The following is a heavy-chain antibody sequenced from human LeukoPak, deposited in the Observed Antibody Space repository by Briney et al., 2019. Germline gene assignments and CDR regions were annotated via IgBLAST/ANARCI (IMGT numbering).Heavy chain of an antibody. J-gene: IGHJ4*02. V-gene: IGHV4-34*01. Sequence: SETLSLTCAVYGGSFSGYYWSWIRQPPGKGLEWIGEINHSGSTNYNPSLKSRVTISVDTSKNQFSLKLSSATAADTAVYYCARRVSPMSMVRGVRGKPFDYWGQGTLVTVSS. CDR1: GGSFSGYY. D-gene: IGHD3-10*01. CDR2: INHSGST. CDR3: ARRVSPMSMVRGVRGKPFDY.